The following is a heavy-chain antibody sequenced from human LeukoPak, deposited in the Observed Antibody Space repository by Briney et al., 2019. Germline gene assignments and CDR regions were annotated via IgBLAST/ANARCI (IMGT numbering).Heavy chain of an antibody. V-gene: IGHV3-7*01. J-gene: IGHJ4*02. D-gene: IGHD3-22*01. CDR2: IKQDGSEK. Sequence: GGSLGLSCAASGFTFSSYWMSWVRQAPGKGLEWVANIKQDGSEKYYVDSVKGRFTISRDNAKNSLYLQMNSLRAEDTAVYYCARESSGYSIDYWGQGTLVTVSS. CDR3: ARESSGYSIDY. CDR1: GFTFSSYW.